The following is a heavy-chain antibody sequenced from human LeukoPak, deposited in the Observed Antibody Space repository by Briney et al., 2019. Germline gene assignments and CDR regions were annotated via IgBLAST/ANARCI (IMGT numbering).Heavy chain of an antibody. D-gene: IGHD2-15*01. CDR3: ASSEKVLGAFDI. CDR1: GVSISSSSYY. V-gene: IGHV4-39*01. J-gene: IGHJ3*02. CDR2: FYYSGST. Sequence: SETLSLTCTVSGVSISSSSYYWGWIRQPPGKGLEWIGSFYYSGSTYYNPSLKSRVTISVDTSKNQFSLKLSSVTAADTAVYYRASSEKVLGAFDIWGQGTMVTVSS.